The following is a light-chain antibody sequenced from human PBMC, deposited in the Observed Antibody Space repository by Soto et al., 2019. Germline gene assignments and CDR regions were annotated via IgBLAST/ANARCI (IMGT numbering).Light chain of an antibody. CDR3: QQSYSTPRT. CDR1: QSISST. J-gene: IGKJ1*01. V-gene: IGKV1-39*01. Sequence: DIQMTQSPSSLSASVGDRFTITFRASQSISSTLNWYQQKPGEAPKLLIYATSTLHSGVPSRFSGSASGTDFTLTISSLQPEDFATYYCQQSYSTPRTFGQGTKVDIK. CDR2: ATS.